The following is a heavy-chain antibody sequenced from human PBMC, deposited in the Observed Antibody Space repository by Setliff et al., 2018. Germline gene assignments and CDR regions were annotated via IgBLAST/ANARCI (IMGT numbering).Heavy chain of an antibody. J-gene: IGHJ6*03. CDR2: ISSSSGYI. D-gene: IGHD4-17*01. CDR3: ATSDYGDYYMDV. CDR1: GFTFSTYT. V-gene: IGHV3-21*01. Sequence: CAASGFTFSTYTMNWVRQAPGKGLEWVSSISSSSGYIYYADSVKGRFTISRDNARNSLYLQMNSLRAEDTAVYYCATSDYGDYYMDVWGKGTTVTVSS.